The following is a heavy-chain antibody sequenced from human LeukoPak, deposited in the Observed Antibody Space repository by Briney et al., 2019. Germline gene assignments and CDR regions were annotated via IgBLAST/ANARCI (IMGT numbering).Heavy chain of an antibody. Sequence: ASVKVFCKVSGYTLTELSMHWVRQAPGKGLEWMGGFDPEDGETIYAQKFQGRVTMTEDTSTDTAYMELSSLRSEDTAVYYCATERLWFGEVGAFDIWGQGTMVTVSS. D-gene: IGHD3-10*01. V-gene: IGHV1-24*01. CDR1: GYTLTELS. CDR2: FDPEDGET. J-gene: IGHJ3*02. CDR3: ATERLWFGEVGAFDI.